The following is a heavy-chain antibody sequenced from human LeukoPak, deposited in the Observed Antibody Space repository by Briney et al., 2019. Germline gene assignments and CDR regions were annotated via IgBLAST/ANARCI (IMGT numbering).Heavy chain of an antibody. J-gene: IGHJ5*02. Sequence: GGSLRLSCAASGFTFSSYSMNWVRQAPGKGLEWVSSISSSSSYIYYADSVKGRFTISRDNAKNSLYLQMNSLRAEDTAVYYCARSADLITMIIGGINWFDPWGQGTPVTVSS. CDR1: GFTFSSYS. V-gene: IGHV3-21*01. D-gene: IGHD3-22*01. CDR3: ARSADLITMIIGGINWFDP. CDR2: ISSSSSYI.